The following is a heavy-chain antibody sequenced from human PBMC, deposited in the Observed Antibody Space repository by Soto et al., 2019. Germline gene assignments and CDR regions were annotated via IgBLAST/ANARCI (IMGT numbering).Heavy chain of an antibody. CDR2: IKSKTDGGTT. D-gene: IGHD3-9*01. CDR1: GFTFSNAW. Sequence: GGSLRLSCAASGFTFSNAWMSWVRQAPGKGLEWVGRIKSKTDGGTTDYAAPVKGRFTISRDDSKNTLYLQMNSLKTEDTAVYYCTAGEWVGRYFVSDYWGQGTLVTVSS. V-gene: IGHV3-15*01. J-gene: IGHJ4*02. CDR3: TAGEWVGRYFVSDY.